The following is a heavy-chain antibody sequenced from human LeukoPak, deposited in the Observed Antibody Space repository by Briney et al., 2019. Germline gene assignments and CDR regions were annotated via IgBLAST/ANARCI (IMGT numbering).Heavy chain of an antibody. CDR1: GVSISSGDHN. D-gene: IGHD4-17*01. Sequence: PSETLSLTCTVSGVSISSGDHNWSWIRQHPGKGLEWIGYISYTGSPDYNPSLRSRLTISLDTSQNQFSLRLGSVTAADTAVYYCARLDYGDYEAFDIWGQGTMVTVSS. J-gene: IGHJ3*02. CDR2: ISYTGSP. CDR3: ARLDYGDYEAFDI. V-gene: IGHV4-31*03.